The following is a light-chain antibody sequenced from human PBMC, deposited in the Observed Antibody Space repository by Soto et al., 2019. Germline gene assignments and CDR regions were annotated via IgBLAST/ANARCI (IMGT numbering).Light chain of an antibody. J-gene: IGLJ2*01. V-gene: IGLV1-51*01. CDR1: YSNIGSNF. CDR2: DNS. Sequence: QSVLTQSSSVSAAAGQKVSFSCSGSYSNIGSNFVSWYQHFPGSAPKLVIYDNSQRPSGIPDRFSGSKSGSSATLGITGLQTGDEADYYCGTWDSSLSVVVFGGGTKVTVL. CDR3: GTWDSSLSVVV.